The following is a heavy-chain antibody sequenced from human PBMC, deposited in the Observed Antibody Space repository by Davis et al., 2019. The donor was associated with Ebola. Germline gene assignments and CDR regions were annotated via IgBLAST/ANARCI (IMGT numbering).Heavy chain of an antibody. V-gene: IGHV3-7*03. CDR2: INPDGSQK. J-gene: IGHJ4*02. CDR1: GFIFSTNW. Sequence: PGGSLRLSCAPSGFIFSTNWMSWVRQAPGKGPEWVAKINPDGSQKYYVDSVKGRFTISRDNARNSLYLQMNSLRAEDTAVYYCARGGSYPGYWGQGTLVTVSS. D-gene: IGHD3-16*01. CDR3: ARGGSYPGY.